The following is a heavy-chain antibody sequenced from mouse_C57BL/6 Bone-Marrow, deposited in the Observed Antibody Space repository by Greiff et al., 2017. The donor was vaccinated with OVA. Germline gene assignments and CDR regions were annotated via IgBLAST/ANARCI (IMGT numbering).Heavy chain of an antibody. V-gene: IGHV1-81*01. CDR2: IYPRSGNT. Sequence: VQLQQSGAELARPGASVKLSCKASGYTFTSYGISWVKQRTGQGLEWIGEIYPRSGNTYYNEKFKGKATLTADKSSSTAYMELRSLTSEDSAVYFCARDYYYGGGYFDVWGTGTTVTVSS. CDR3: ARDYYYGGGYFDV. J-gene: IGHJ1*03. D-gene: IGHD1-1*01. CDR1: GYTFTSYG.